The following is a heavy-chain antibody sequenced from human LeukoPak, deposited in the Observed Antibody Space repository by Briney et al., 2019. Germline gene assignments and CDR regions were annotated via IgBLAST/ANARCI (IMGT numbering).Heavy chain of an antibody. J-gene: IGHJ1*01. CDR1: GYTFTNYD. Sequence: ASVRVSCKASGYTFTNYDIHWVRQAPGQGLEWMGWINPNSGATNYAQKFQGRVTMSRDTSISTAYMELSRLRSDDTAVYHCARGRSSFTIFGVVIPLFQHWGQGTLVTVSS. CDR3: ARGRSSFTIFGVVIPLFQH. V-gene: IGHV1-2*02. D-gene: IGHD3-3*01. CDR2: INPNSGAT.